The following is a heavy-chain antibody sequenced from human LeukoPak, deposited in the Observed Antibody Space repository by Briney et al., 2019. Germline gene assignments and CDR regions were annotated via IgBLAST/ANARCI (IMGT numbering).Heavy chain of an antibody. J-gene: IGHJ5*02. D-gene: IGHD2-2*01. CDR2: INPNTGDT. CDR1: GHTFTGDY. CDR3: ARKYCGSISCYGPWFDP. Sequence: ASVKVSCKASGHTFTGDYMHWVRQAPGQGLEWMGWINPNTGDTNYPQKFQGRVTMTRDTSISTAYMELSSLTSDDTAVYYCARKYCGSISCYGPWFDPWGQGTLVTVSS. V-gene: IGHV1-2*02.